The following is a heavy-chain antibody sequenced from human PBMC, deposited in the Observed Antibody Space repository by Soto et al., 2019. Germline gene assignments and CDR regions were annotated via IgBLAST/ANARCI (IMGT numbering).Heavy chain of an antibody. D-gene: IGHD6-13*01. CDR1: GFKFSDYA. V-gene: IGHV3-23*01. CDR3: VEDWTGSTCPCMDV. Sequence: EVQLLESGGGLVQPGGSLRLSCAASGFKFSDYAMTWVRQAPGKGLEWVSTISGGDERTYYADSVKGRFSISRDNPRNTVYLQMKNLRAEDTALYHCVEDWTGSTCPCMDVWGQGPTVTISS. CDR2: ISGGDERT. J-gene: IGHJ6*02.